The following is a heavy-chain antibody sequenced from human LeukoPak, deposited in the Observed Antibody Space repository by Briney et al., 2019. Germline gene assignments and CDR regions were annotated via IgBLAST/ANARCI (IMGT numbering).Heavy chain of an antibody. Sequence: GGSLRLSCAASGFTFSSYSMNWVRQAPGKGLEWVSSISSSSSYIYYADSVKGRFTISRDNAKNSLYLQMNSLRAEDTAVYYCARDEGHFDWLFPPDYWGQGTLVTVSS. D-gene: IGHD3-9*01. J-gene: IGHJ4*02. CDR3: ARDEGHFDWLFPPDY. V-gene: IGHV3-21*01. CDR1: GFTFSSYS. CDR2: ISSSSSYI.